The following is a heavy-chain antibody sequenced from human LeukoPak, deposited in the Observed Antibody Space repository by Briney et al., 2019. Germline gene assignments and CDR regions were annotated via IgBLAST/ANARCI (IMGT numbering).Heavy chain of an antibody. CDR1: GGSISSSSYY. D-gene: IGHD5-18*01. V-gene: IGHV4-39*01. CDR2: VYYSGSA. J-gene: IGHJ4*02. Sequence: SETLSLTCTVSGGSISSSSYYWGWFRQPPGKGLEWIGSVYYSGSAYYNPSLKSRVTISVDTSKNQFSLRLSYVTAADTAVYYCARPRGDSYGYVDYWGQGTLVTVSS. CDR3: ARPRGDSYGYVDY.